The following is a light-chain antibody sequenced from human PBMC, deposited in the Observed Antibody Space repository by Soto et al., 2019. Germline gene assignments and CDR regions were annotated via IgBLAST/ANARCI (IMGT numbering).Light chain of an antibody. CDR2: GAS. CDR1: QSVASNY. CDR3: QPYAASPLT. Sequence: EIVLTQSPGTLSLSLGDRATLSCWASQSVASNYLAWYQQRPGQAPRLLIYGASTMATGVPDRFSGSGAGTYFTLTIIRLEPEDFAVYFCQPYAASPLTFGGGTKFEIK. J-gene: IGKJ4*01. V-gene: IGKV3-20*01.